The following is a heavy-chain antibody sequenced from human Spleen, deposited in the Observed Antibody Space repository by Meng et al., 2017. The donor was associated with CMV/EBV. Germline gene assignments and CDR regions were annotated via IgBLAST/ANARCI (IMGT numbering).Heavy chain of an antibody. CDR1: GYSFTTDW. Sequence: GESLKISCKGSGYSFTTDWIGWARQMPGKGLEWMGIIYPGDSDTRYSPSFQGQVTISADKSISTAYLQWSSLKASDTAMYYCAKAAAEPYYFDYWGQGTPVTVSS. CDR3: AKAAAEPYYFDY. J-gene: IGHJ4*02. V-gene: IGHV5-51*01. D-gene: IGHD6-13*01. CDR2: IYPGDSDT.